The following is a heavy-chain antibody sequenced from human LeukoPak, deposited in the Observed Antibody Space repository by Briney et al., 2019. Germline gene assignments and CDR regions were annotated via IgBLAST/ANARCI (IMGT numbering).Heavy chain of an antibody. V-gene: IGHV3-74*01. J-gene: IGHJ3*02. CDR3: AGGADWGSNAFDI. CDR2: LDGDGSTT. D-gene: IGHD7-27*01. Sequence: PGGSLRLSCAASRFTFSTHLMHWVRQAPGKGLVWVSRLDGDGSTTSYADSVKGRFIISRDTAKSTLFLQMNSLRVEDTAVYFCAGGADWGSNAFDIWGQGTMATVSS. CDR1: RFTFSTHL.